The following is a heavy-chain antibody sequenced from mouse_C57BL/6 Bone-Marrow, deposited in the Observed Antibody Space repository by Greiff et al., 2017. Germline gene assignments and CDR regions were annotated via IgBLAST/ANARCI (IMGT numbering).Heavy chain of an antibody. J-gene: IGHJ1*03. D-gene: IGHD1-1*01. CDR1: GFNIKDYY. V-gene: IGHV14-1*01. Sequence: VQLQQPGAELVKPGASVKLSCTASGFNIKDYYMHWVKQRPEQGLEWIGRIDPEDGDTEYAPKFQGKATMTADTSSNTAYLQLSSLTSEDTAVYYCTTRYYGSSYDWYFDVWGTGTTVTVSS. CDR2: IDPEDGDT. CDR3: TTRYYGSSYDWYFDV.